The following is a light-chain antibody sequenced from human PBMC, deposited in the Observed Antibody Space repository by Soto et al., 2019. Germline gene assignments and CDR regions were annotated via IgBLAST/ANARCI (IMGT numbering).Light chain of an antibody. CDR3: QQVKSYPRT. CDR2: GAA. CDR1: QSISTN. V-gene: IGKV3-15*01. Sequence: VMTQSTATLSVSPGARATLSCRASQSISTNLAWYQRKPGQPPSLLVYGAATRATGVPARFSGSGSGTQFTLTITSLQPEDFATYYCQQVKSYPRTSGGGAKVDIK. J-gene: IGKJ4*01.